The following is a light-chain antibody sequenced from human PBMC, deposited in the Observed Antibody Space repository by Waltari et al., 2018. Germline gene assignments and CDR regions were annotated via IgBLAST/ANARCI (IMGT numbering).Light chain of an antibody. CDR2: GAS. V-gene: IGKV1-12*01. Sequence: DIQMTQSPSSVSASEGDRVTITCRASQAISGWLAWYQQKPGRAPKLLIYGASSLHSGVSSRFSGSGSGTDFTLTISSLQPEDCAIYYCQQATSLPLTFGGGTRVEIK. CDR3: QQATSLPLT. CDR1: QAISGW. J-gene: IGKJ4*01.